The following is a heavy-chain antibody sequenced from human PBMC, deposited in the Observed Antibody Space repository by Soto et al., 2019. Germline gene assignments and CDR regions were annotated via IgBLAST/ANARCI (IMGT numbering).Heavy chain of an antibody. CDR2: INHSGST. J-gene: IGHJ4*02. CDR3: RRRVGGAVLTATTPFDY. D-gene: IGHD2-21*02. Sequence: QVPLQESGPRLVRPSGTLSLTCTVSSGSISTANWWRWVRQPPRGGLVGIGGINHSGSTNYNLCSSSRVTRSVDKSMNQFAPRLASVTAADSAVCYCRRRVGGAVLTATTPFDYWGQGSLVTV. CDR1: SGSISTANW. V-gene: IGHV4-4*02.